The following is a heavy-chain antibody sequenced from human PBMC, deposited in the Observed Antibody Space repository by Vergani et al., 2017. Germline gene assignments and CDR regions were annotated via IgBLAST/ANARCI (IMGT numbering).Heavy chain of an antibody. J-gene: IGHJ4*02. CDR2: INPSGGST. D-gene: IGHD4-23*01. CDR3: ASADYSGNLPGDY. V-gene: IGHV1-46*01. CDR1: GYPFTSYY. Sequence: QVQLVQSGAEVKKPGASVKVSCKASGYPFTSYYMHWVRQAPGQGLEWMGIINPSGGSTSYAQKFQGRVTMTRDTSTSTVYMELSSLRSEDTAVYYCASADYSGNLPGDYWGQGTLVTVSS.